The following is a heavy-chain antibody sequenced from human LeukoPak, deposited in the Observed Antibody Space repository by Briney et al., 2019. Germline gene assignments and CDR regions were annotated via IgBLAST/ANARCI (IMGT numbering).Heavy chain of an antibody. CDR1: GFTFSSYA. J-gene: IGHJ3*02. CDR2: ISSNGGST. V-gene: IGHV3-64*01. Sequence: PGGSLRLSCAASGFTFSSYAMHWVRQAPGKGLEYVSAISSNGGSTYYANSVKGRFTISRDNSKNTLYLQMGSLRAEDMAVYYCARFKSIAARSDAFDIWGQGTMVTVSS. D-gene: IGHD6-6*01. CDR3: ARFKSIAARSDAFDI.